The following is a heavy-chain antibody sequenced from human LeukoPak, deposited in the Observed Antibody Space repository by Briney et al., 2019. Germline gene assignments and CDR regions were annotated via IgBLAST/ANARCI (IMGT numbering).Heavy chain of an antibody. CDR3: ARGWRFPRDRVVVIDY. J-gene: IGHJ4*02. Sequence: GGSLRLSCAASGFTFSSYSMNWVRQAPGKGLEWVSYISSSSSTIYYADSVKGRFTISRDNAKNSLYLQMNSLRAEDTAVYYCARGWRFPRDRVVVIDYWGQGTLVTVSS. CDR2: ISSSSSTI. D-gene: IGHD3-22*01. CDR1: GFTFSSYS. V-gene: IGHV3-48*01.